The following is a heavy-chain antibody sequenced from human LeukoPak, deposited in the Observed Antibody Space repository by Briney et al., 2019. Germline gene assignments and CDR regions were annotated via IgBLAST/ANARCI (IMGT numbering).Heavy chain of an antibody. CDR2: ISTSSSYI. J-gene: IGHJ4*02. V-gene: IGHV3-21*01. CDR3: ARAANLGWGIVVVTAIYDY. D-gene: IGHD2-21*02. Sequence: GGSLRLSCAASGFTFSSYSMNRVRQAPGKGLEWVSSISTSSSYIYYADSVKGRFTISRDNAKNSVYLHMDSLRAEDTAVYYCARAANLGWGIVVVTAIYDYWGQGTLVTVSS. CDR1: GFTFSSYS.